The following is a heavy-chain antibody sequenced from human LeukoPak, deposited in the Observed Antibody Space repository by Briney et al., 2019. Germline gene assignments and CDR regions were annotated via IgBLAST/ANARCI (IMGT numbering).Heavy chain of an antibody. D-gene: IGHD3-3*01. Sequence: ASVKVSCKASGLTLSTYAISWVRQAPGQGLEWMGGIIPMFGSAHYAQKFQDRVTITTDESTSTAYMELSSLRSEDTAVYYCARVLRDNYYYYYMDVWGKGTTVTVSS. V-gene: IGHV1-69*05. CDR2: IIPMFGSA. CDR1: GLTLSTYA. CDR3: ARVLRDNYYYYYMDV. J-gene: IGHJ6*03.